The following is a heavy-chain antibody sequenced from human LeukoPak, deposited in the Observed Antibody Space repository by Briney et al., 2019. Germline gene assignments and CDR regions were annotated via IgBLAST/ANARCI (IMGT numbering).Heavy chain of an antibody. Sequence: SETLSLTCAVYGGSFSGYYWSWIRQPPGKGLEWIGYIYYSGSTNYNPSLKSRVTISVDTSKNQFSLKLSSVTAADTAVYYCARDSRAAGLDYWGQGTLVTVSS. V-gene: IGHV4-59*01. D-gene: IGHD6-19*01. CDR1: GGSFSGYY. CDR3: ARDSRAAGLDY. J-gene: IGHJ4*02. CDR2: IYYSGST.